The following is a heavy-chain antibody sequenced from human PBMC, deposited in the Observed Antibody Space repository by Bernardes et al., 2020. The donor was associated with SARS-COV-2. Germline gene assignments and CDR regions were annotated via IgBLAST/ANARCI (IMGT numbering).Heavy chain of an antibody. CDR2: IYYSGST. CDR1: GCSISSSSYY. J-gene: IGHJ6*03. CDR3: ARNSFWSGYYRYYYYMDG. V-gene: IGHV4-39*07. Sequence: ESLSLPCTVSGCSISSSSYYWGWIRQPPGKGLEWIGSIYYSGSTYYNPSLKSRVTISVDTSKNQFSLKLSSVTAADTAVYYCARNSFWSGYYRYYYYMDGWGKGTTVTVSS. D-gene: IGHD3-3*01.